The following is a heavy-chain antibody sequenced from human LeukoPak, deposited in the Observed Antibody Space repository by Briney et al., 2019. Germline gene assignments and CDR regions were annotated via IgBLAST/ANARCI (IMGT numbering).Heavy chain of an antibody. CDR1: GFTFSSYS. J-gene: IGHJ4*02. D-gene: IGHD5-12*01. CDR2: ISSSSSSYI. Sequence: SGGSLRLSCAASGFTFSSYSMNWVRQAPGKGLEWVSSISSSSSSYIYYADSVKGRFTISRENVKNSLYLQMNSLRAEDTAVYYCVRAWGYSGYDTFDYWGQGTLVTVSS. V-gene: IGHV3-21*01. CDR3: VRAWGYSGYDTFDY.